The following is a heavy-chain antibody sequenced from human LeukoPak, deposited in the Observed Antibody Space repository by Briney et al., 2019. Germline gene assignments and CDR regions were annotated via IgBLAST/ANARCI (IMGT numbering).Heavy chain of an antibody. Sequence: ASVKVSCKASGVTLNNYAISWVRQAPGQGLEWMGRTVPVFATTTYAQKFQGRVMITADESTSTVHMELSSLTAEDTALYYCAXPYXPGNYINLGLDFWGQGTLVTVS. V-gene: IGHV1-69*15. D-gene: IGHD3-10*01. CDR1: GVTLNNYA. CDR2: TVPVFATT. J-gene: IGHJ4*02. CDR3: AXPYXPGNYINLGLDF.